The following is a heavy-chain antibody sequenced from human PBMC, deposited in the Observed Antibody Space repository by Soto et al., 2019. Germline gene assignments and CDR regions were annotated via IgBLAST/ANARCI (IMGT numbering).Heavy chain of an antibody. D-gene: IGHD1-26*01. J-gene: IGHJ4*02. V-gene: IGHV1-18*01. Sequence: QVPLVQSGAEVKKPGASVKVSCKASGYTFTSYGISWVRQAPGQGLEWMGWISAYNGNTNYAQKLQGRVTMTTDTSTSTAYMELRSLRSDDTAVYYCARGPPWSRSYSGSYPYYFDYWGQGTLVTVSS. CDR3: ARGPPWSRSYSGSYPYYFDY. CDR1: GYTFTSYG. CDR2: ISAYNGNT.